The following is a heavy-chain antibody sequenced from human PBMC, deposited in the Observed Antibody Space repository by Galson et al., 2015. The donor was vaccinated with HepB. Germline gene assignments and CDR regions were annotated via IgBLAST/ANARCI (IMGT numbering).Heavy chain of an antibody. J-gene: IGHJ4*02. V-gene: IGHV1-2*06. Sequence: SVTVSCKASGSTFADYYMHWVRQAPGQGPEWMGRINPKSGGTNFAQEFQGRVTLTRDTSIRTAYMELSRLRSDDTALYFCARELPYSTSWSPHFDYWGQGALVTVSS. CDR3: ARELPYSTSWSPHFDY. D-gene: IGHD6-13*01. CDR2: INPKSGGT. CDR1: GSTFADYY.